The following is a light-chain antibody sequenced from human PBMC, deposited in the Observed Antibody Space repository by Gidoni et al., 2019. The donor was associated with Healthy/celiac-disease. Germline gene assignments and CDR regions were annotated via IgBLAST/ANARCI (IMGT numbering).Light chain of an antibody. V-gene: IGKV3-15*01. Sequence: EIIMTQSPATLSVSPGERATLSCRASQSVRSNLAWYQQKPGQAPRLLIYGASTRATGIPARFSGGGSGTEFTLTISSLQSEDFVIYYCQHYSNWPPWSFGQGTKREIK. J-gene: IGKJ2*04. CDR1: QSVRSN. CDR3: QHYSNWPPWS. CDR2: GAS.